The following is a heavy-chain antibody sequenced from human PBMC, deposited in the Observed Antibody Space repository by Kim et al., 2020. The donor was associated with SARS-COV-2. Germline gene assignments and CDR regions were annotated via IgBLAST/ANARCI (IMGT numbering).Heavy chain of an antibody. Sequence: SVKGRFTISRDNSRNTLYLQMYSRRAEDTAVYYCAKDTSLSMIVVASFDCWGQGTLVTVSS. V-gene: IGHV3-23*01. CDR3: AKDTSLSMIVVASFDC. D-gene: IGHD3-22*01. J-gene: IGHJ4*02.